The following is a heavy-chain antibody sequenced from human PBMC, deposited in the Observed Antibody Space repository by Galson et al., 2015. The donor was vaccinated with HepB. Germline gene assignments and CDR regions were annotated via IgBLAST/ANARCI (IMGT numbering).Heavy chain of an antibody. Sequence: CAISGDSVSGNSAAWNCIRRSRSSGREGLGWAGRSTKWDNSYAVSLKSRITINPDTSKNQFSMKLNSVTPEDTAVYYCARDLDYGDYRRTGKHAFDIWGQGTMVTVSS. CDR1: GDSVSGNSAA. J-gene: IGHJ3*02. CDR3: ARDLDYGDYRRTGKHAFDI. CDR2: AGRSTKWDN. D-gene: IGHD4-17*01. V-gene: IGHV6-1*01.